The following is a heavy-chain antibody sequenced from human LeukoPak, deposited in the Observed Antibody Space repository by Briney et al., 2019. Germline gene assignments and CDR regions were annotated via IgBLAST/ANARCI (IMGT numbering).Heavy chain of an antibody. D-gene: IGHD1-26*01. CDR1: GGSITSDDYY. V-gene: IGHV4-39*01. CDR2: INYSGNT. Sequence: PSETLSLTCSVSGGAVSGGSITSDDYYWGWIRQPPGKGQEWIGSINYSGNTYYTPSLRSRVGISVDTSMNQFSLKLNSLTAADTAVYFCARQSSGGSYFGGYYWGQGILVTVSS. J-gene: IGHJ4*02. CDR3: ARQSSGGSYFGGYY.